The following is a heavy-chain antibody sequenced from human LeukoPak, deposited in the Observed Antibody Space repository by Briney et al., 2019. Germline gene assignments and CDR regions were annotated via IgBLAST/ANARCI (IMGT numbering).Heavy chain of an antibody. CDR3: ASPSHYCSGGSCLSNWFDP. CDR1: GYTFTGYY. J-gene: IGHJ5*02. Sequence: ASVKVSCKASGYTFTGYYIHWARQAPGQGLEWMGRINPTNGVTDYAQRFQGRVTMTRDTSISTAYMELTSLRSDDTAVYYCASPSHYCSGGSCLSNWFDPWGQGTLVTVAS. CDR2: INPTNGVT. V-gene: IGHV1-2*06. D-gene: IGHD2-15*01.